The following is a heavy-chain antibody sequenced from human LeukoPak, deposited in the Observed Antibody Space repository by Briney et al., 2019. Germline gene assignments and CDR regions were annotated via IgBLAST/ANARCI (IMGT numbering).Heavy chain of an antibody. CDR1: GFNFSRYW. V-gene: IGHV3-7*01. Sequence: GGSLRLSCAASGFNFSRYWMNWVRQAPGKGLEWVANIKQDGSEKRYVDSVKGRFTISRDNAKNSLYLQMNSLRAEDTAVYYCATRLYCGGDCPGYWGQGTLVTVSS. D-gene: IGHD2-21*02. CDR3: ATRLYCGGDCPGY. CDR2: IKQDGSEK. J-gene: IGHJ4*02.